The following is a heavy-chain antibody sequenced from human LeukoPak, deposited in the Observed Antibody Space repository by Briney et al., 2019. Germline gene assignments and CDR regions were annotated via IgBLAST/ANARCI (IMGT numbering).Heavy chain of an antibody. D-gene: IGHD2-8*01. J-gene: IGHJ6*03. CDR3: AKDRCSNGVGCYYYYMDV. CDR1: GFTFSDYG. Sequence: GGSLRLSCAASGFTFSDYGMSWVRQAPGKGLEWVSTIGGRGGGTYYADSVKGRFTISRDNSKNILYLQMNSLRAEDTAVYYCAKDRCSNGVGCYYYYMDVWGKGTTVTISS. V-gene: IGHV3-23*01. CDR2: IGGRGGGT.